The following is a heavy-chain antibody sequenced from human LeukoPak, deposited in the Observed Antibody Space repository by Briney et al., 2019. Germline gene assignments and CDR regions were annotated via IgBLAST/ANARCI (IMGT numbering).Heavy chain of an antibody. J-gene: IGHJ4*02. CDR1: GYSFTTYW. D-gene: IGHD3-10*01. Sequence: GESLRIPCKGSGYSFTTYWISWVRQMPGKGLEWMGRIDPIDSYTNYSPSFQGHVTISVDKSISNAYLQWSSLKASDTAMYYCARLGSGSHFYFDYWGQGTLFTVSS. V-gene: IGHV5-10-1*01. CDR3: ARLGSGSHFYFDY. CDR2: IDPIDSYT.